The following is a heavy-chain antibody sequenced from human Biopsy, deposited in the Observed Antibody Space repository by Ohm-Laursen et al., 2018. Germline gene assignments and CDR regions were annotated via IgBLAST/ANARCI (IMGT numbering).Heavy chain of an antibody. CDR3: ARVEAGTYDALDI. J-gene: IGHJ3*02. CDR2: IYYSGGT. Sequence: SETLSLTCSVSGGSTTGYEWSWIRLAPGKGLEWIDYIYYSGGTKYNPSLASRVTFSVDMSKSQFSLKLYSVTAADTAVYYCARVEAGTYDALDIWGQGALVAVSA. CDR1: GGSTTGYE. V-gene: IGHV4-59*01. D-gene: IGHD1-26*01.